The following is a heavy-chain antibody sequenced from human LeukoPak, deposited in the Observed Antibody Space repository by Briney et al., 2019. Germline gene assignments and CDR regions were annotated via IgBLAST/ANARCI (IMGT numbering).Heavy chain of an antibody. Sequence: GGSLRLSCAASGFTFSSYWMSWVRQAPGKGLEWVANIKQDGSEKYYVDSVKGRFTISRDNAKNSLYLQMNSLRAEGTAVYYCARWCYGSGGWVLAYWGQGTLVTVSS. CDR2: IKQDGSEK. D-gene: IGHD3-10*01. CDR3: ARWCYGSGGWVLAY. CDR1: GFTFSSYW. J-gene: IGHJ4*02. V-gene: IGHV3-7*05.